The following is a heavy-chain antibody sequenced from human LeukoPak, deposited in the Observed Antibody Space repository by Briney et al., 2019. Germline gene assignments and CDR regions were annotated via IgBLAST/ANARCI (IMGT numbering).Heavy chain of an antibody. CDR3: ARGGGLDV. J-gene: IGHJ6*02. D-gene: IGHD3-16*01. V-gene: IGHV3-7*03. CDR1: GFTFSSYW. CDR2: ITHNGNVN. Sequence: GGSLRLSCAASGFTFSSYWMNWARQAPGKGLEWVASITHNGNVNYYVDSVKGRFTISRDNAKNSLYLQMSNLRAENTAVYFCARGGGLDVWGQGATVTVSS.